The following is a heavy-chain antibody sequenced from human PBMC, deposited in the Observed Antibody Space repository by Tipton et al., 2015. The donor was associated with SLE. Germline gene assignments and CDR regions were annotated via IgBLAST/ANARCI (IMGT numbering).Heavy chain of an antibody. CDR1: GFSFSGYA. CDR3: ARNLGSYYGMDV. V-gene: IGHV3-30*04. D-gene: IGHD3-16*01. CDR2: ISLDGSNK. Sequence: SLRLSCAASGFSFSGYAMHWVRQAPGKGLEWVAVISLDGSNKYYADSVKGRFTISRDNSKNTLYLQMNSLRAEDTAVYYCARNLGSYYGMDVWGQGTTVTV. J-gene: IGHJ6*02.